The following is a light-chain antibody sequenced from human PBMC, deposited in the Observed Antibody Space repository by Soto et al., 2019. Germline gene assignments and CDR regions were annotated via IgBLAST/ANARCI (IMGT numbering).Light chain of an antibody. Sequence: DIVMTQSPDSLAVSLGERATINCKSSQSVLYSSNNKTYLARYQQKPGQPPKLLIYWASTRESGVPDRFSGSGSGTDFTLTISSLQAEDVAVYYCQQYYSTPQTFGQGTKLEIK. CDR3: QQYYSTPQT. V-gene: IGKV4-1*01. CDR2: WAS. CDR1: QSVLYSSNNKTY. J-gene: IGKJ2*01.